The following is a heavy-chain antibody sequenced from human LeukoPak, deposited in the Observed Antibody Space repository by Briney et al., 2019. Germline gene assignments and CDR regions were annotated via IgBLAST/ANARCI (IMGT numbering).Heavy chain of an antibody. D-gene: IGHD4-17*01. CDR3: ARGRETHDYGDYATNQYFDY. V-gene: IGHV3-30-3*01. CDR1: GFTFSSYA. J-gene: IGHJ4*02. Sequence: PGGSLRLSCAASGFTFSSYAMHWVRQAPGKGLEWVAVISYDGSNKYYADSVKGRFTISRDNSKNTLYLQMNSLRAEDTAVYYCARGRETHDYGDYATNQYFDYWGQGTLVTVSS. CDR2: ISYDGSNK.